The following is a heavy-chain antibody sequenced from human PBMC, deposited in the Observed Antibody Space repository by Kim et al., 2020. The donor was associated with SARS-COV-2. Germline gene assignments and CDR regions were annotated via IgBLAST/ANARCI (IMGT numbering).Heavy chain of an antibody. CDR3: AGGPHYYGSGSYQSHAFDI. V-gene: IGHV4-34*01. CDR2: INHSGST. J-gene: IGHJ3*02. CDR1: GGSFSGYY. D-gene: IGHD3-10*01. Sequence: SETLSLTCAVYGGSFSGYYWSWIRQPPGKGLEWIGEINHSGSTNYNPSLKSRVTISVDTSKNQFSLKLSSVTAADTAVYYCAGGPHYYGSGSYQSHAFDIWGQGTMVTVSS.